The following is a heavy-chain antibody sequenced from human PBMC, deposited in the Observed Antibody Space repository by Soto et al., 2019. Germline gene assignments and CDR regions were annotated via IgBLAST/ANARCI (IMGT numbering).Heavy chain of an antibody. CDR2: ISYDGSNK. CDR3: AKAISGGSHDAFDI. CDR1: GFTFSSYG. D-gene: IGHD3-16*01. V-gene: IGHV3-30*18. Sequence: QVQLVESGGGVVQPGRSLRLSCAASGFTFSSYGMHWVRQAPGKGLEWVAVISYDGSNKYYADSVKGRFTISRDNSKNTLYLQMNSLRAEDTAVYYCAKAISGGSHDAFDIWGQGTMVTVSS. J-gene: IGHJ3*02.